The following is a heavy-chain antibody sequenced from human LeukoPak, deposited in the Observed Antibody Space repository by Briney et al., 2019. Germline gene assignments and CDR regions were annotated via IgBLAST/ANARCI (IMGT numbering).Heavy chain of an antibody. V-gene: IGHV3-11*04. CDR2: ISSLSTSI. CDR1: GFTFSGYY. J-gene: IGHJ4*02. Sequence: SGGSLRLSCAASGFTFSGYYMSWIRQAPGKGLEWVSYISSLSTSIYYTDSVKGRFTISGDNAKNSLYLQMNNLRAEDTAVYYCGRDKEDWGQGTLVTVSS. CDR3: GRDKED.